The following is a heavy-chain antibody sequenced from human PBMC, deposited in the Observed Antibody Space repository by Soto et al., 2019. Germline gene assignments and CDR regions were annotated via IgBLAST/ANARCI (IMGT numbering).Heavy chain of an antibody. CDR2: INAGNGNT. Sequence: ASVKVSCKASGYTFTSYAMHWVRQTPGQRLEWMGWINAGNGNTKYSQKFQGRVTITRDTSASTAYMELSSLRSEDTAVYYCARDPSYYGMDVWGQGTTVTVSS. V-gene: IGHV1-3*01. CDR1: GYTFTSYA. J-gene: IGHJ6*02. CDR3: ARDPSYYGMDV.